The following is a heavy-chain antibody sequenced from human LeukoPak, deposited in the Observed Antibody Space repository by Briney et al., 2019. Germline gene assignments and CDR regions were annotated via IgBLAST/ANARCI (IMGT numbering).Heavy chain of an antibody. CDR3: ARGDGTYYDILTGLGTLGLDY. J-gene: IGHJ4*02. CDR1: GYTFTSYY. CDR2: INPSGGST. D-gene: IGHD3-9*01. Sequence: GASVKVSCKASGYTFTSYYMHWVRQAPGQGLEWMGIINPSGGSTSYAQKFQGRVTMTRDTSTSTVYMELSSLRSEDTAVYYCARGDGTYYDILTGLGTLGLDYWGQGTLVTVSS. V-gene: IGHV1-46*01.